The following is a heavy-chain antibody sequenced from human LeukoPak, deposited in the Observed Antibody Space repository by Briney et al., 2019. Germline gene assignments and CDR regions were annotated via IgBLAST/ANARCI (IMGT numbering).Heavy chain of an antibody. V-gene: IGHV3-48*04. D-gene: IGHD2-2*01. CDR3: ARVHLGYCGSTSCYPYFDY. J-gene: IGHJ4*02. CDR2: ISSSSSTI. CDR1: GFTFSSYS. Sequence: GGSLRLSCAASGFTFSSYSMSWVRQAPGKGLEWVSYISSSSSTIYYADSVKGRFTISRDNAKNSLYLQINSLRAEDTAVYYCARVHLGYCGSTSCYPYFDYWGQGALVTASS.